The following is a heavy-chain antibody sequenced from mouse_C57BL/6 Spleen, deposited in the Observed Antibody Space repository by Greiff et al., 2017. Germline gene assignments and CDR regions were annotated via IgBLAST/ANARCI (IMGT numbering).Heavy chain of an antibody. V-gene: IGHV1-39*01. CDR2: ITPNYGTT. Sequence: EVKVVESGPELVKPGASVKISCKASGYSFTDYNMNWVKQSNGKSLEWIGVITPNYGTTSYNQKFKGTATLTVDKSSSTGYMQLNSLTSEDSAVYYCAISGDGYYHYYAMDYWGQGTSVTVSS. CDR3: AISGDGYYHYYAMDY. CDR1: GYSFTDYN. J-gene: IGHJ4*01. D-gene: IGHD2-3*01.